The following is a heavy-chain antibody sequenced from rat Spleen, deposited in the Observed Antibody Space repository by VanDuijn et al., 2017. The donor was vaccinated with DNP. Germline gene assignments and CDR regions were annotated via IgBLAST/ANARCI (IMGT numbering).Heavy chain of an antibody. Sequence: EVQLVESGGGLVQPGRSLTLSCVASGFTFSRPYMAWVRQAPKRGLEWVATISASDTRTYYPDSVKGLFTISRDIAKSTLYLQMNSLRAEDMATYYCARYGLIKRMWDYWGQGVTVTVSS. J-gene: IGHJ2*01. D-gene: IGHD1-6*01. CDR2: ISASDTRT. V-gene: IGHV5-7*01. CDR3: ARYGLIKRMWDY. CDR1: GFTFSRPY.